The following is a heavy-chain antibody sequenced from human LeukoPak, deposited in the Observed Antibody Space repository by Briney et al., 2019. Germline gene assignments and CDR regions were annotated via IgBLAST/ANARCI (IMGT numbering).Heavy chain of an antibody. CDR2: IIPIFGTA. V-gene: IGHV1-69*01. CDR3: ARVDRIAGAGCFDS. CDR1: GGTFSSSA. J-gene: IGHJ5*01. Sequence: SVKVSCKASGGTFSSSAISWVRQAPGQGLEWMGGIIPIFGTANYAQKFQGRVTITADESTSTAYMELSSLRSEDTAVYFCARVDRIAGAGCFDSWGQGALVTVSS. D-gene: IGHD6-13*01.